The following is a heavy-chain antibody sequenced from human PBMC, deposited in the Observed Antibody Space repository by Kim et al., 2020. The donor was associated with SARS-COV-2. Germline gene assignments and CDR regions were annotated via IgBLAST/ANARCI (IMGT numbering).Heavy chain of an antibody. CDR3: AKDNKGSYYYGMDV. Sequence: YADSVKCRFTISRDNSKNTLYLQMNSLRAEDTAVYYCAKDNKGSYYYGMDVWGQGTTVTVSS. J-gene: IGHJ6*02. V-gene: IGHV3-30*02. D-gene: IGHD6-6*01.